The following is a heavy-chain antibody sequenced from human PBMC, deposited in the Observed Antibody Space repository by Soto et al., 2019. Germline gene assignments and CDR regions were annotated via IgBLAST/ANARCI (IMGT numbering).Heavy chain of an antibody. Sequence: SETLSLTCTVSGGSISSSSYYWGWIRQPPGKGLEWIGSIYYSGSTYYNPSLKSRVTISVDTSKNQFSLKLSSVTAADTAVYYCARQILDPRDGYNCFHHWGKGTMGTV. CDR1: GGSISSSSYY. CDR2: IYYSGST. D-gene: IGHD5-12*01. J-gene: IGHJ4*02. V-gene: IGHV4-39*01. CDR3: ARQILDPRDGYNCFHH.